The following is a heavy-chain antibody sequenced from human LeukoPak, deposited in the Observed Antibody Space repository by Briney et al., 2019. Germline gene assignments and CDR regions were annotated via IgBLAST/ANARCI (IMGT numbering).Heavy chain of an antibody. J-gene: IGHJ4*02. CDR2: ISSDGSTT. CDR1: GFTFSTSW. Sequence: PGGSLRLSCATSGFTFSTSWMHWVRQAPGNGLVWVSRISSDGSTTTYADSVKGRFTISRDNAKNSLYLQMNSLRAEDTAVYYCARDTSGYTFDDWGQGTLVTVSS. D-gene: IGHD5-18*01. V-gene: IGHV3-74*01. CDR3: ARDTSGYTFDD.